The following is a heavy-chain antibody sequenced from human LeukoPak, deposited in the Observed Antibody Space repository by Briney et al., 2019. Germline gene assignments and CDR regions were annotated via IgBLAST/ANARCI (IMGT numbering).Heavy chain of an antibody. CDR3: ATDTSYSWYDTFGEY. J-gene: IGHJ4*02. Sequence: ASVKVSCKASGGTFSSYAISWVRQAPGQGLEWMGGIIPIFGTANYAQKFQGRVTITTDESTSTAYMELSSLRSDDTAVYYCATDTSYSWYDTFGEYWGQGTLVTVSS. CDR2: IIPIFGTA. V-gene: IGHV1-69*05. D-gene: IGHD6-13*01. CDR1: GGTFSSYA.